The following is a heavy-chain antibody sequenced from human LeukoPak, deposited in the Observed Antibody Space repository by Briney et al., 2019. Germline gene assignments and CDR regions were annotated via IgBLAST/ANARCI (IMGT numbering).Heavy chain of an antibody. CDR3: AREVTTLSIYGMDV. CDR1: GFIFSSYW. V-gene: IGHV3-74*01. CDR2: INSDGTDT. J-gene: IGHJ6*02. D-gene: IGHD4-17*01. Sequence: HSGGSLRLSCAASGFIFSSYWMHWVRQAPGKGLVWVSRINSDGTDTTYADSVEGRFTISRDNAKNMLYLQMNSLRAEDTAVYYCAREVTTLSIYGMDVWGQGTTVTVSS.